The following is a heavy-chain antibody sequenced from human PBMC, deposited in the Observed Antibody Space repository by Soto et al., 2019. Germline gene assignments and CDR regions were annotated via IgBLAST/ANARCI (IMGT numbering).Heavy chain of an antibody. D-gene: IGHD6-13*01. Sequence: SQTLSLTCDISVDSVSSNSAAWNWIRQSPSRGLEWLGRTYYRSKWYNDYAVSVKSRITINPDTSKNQFSLQLNSVTPEDTAVYYCARLDGSSGFFRNWFDPWGQGTLVTGSS. CDR1: VDSVSSNSAA. V-gene: IGHV6-1*01. J-gene: IGHJ5*02. CDR3: ARLDGSSGFFRNWFDP. CDR2: TYYRSKWYN.